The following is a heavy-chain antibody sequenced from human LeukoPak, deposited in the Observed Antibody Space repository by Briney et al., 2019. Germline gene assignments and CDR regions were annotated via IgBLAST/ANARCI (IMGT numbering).Heavy chain of an antibody. CDR3: ASPVTTSGEIDY. V-gene: IGHV4-30-4*08. CDR2: IYYSGST. J-gene: IGHJ4*02. CDR1: GDSISSDDYY. Sequence: SETLSLTCTVSGDSISSDDYYWSWIRQPPGKGLEWIGYIYYSGSTYCNPSLKSRVTISLDKSKNQSSLKLSSVTAADTAVYYCASPVTTSGEIDYWGQGTLVTVSS. D-gene: IGHD4-17*01.